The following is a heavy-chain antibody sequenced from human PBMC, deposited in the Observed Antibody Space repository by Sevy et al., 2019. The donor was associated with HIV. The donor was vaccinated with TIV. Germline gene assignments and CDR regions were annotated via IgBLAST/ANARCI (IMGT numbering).Heavy chain of an antibody. CDR3: ARDPYSYGPNDAFDI. CDR1: GFTFSSYW. CDR2: IKQDGSEK. Sequence: GGSLRLSCAASGFTFSSYWMSWVRQAPGKGLEWVANIKQDGSEKYYVDSVKGRFTISRDNAKNSLYLQMNSLRAEDTAVYYCARDPYSYGPNDAFDIWGQGTMVTVSS. V-gene: IGHV3-7*01. D-gene: IGHD5-18*01. J-gene: IGHJ3*02.